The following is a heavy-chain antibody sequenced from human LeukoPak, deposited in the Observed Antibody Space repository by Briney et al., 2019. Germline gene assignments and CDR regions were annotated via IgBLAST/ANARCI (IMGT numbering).Heavy chain of an antibody. J-gene: IGHJ6*03. V-gene: IGHV5-51*01. Sequence: GESLKFSYKGSGYSFTSFWIGWVRQMPGKGLEWMGIIYPGDSDTRYSPSFQGQVTISADKSISTAYLQWSSLKASDTAMYCCARLDRWLSSPDYYYMDVWGKGTTVTVSS. D-gene: IGHD5-24*01. CDR1: GYSFTSFW. CDR3: ARLDRWLSSPDYYYMDV. CDR2: IYPGDSDT.